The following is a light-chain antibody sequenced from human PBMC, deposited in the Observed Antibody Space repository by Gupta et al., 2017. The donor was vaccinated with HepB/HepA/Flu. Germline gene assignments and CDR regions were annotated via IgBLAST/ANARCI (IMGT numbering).Light chain of an antibody. J-gene: IGLJ2*01. Sequence: QSVLTLPPSVSSAPAQKVTISCSGSSSNIGNNYVSWYQQLPGTAPKLLIYENNKRPSGIPDRFSGSKSGTSATLGITGLQTGDEADYYCGTWDSSLSAGVFGGGTKLTVL. V-gene: IGLV1-51*02. CDR3: GTWDSSLSAGV. CDR1: SSNIGNNY. CDR2: ENN.